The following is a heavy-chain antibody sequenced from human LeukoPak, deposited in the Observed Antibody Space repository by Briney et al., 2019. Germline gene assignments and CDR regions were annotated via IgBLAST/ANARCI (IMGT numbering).Heavy chain of an antibody. CDR2: IYYSGST. V-gene: IGHV4-38-2*02. D-gene: IGHD6-13*01. Sequence: PSETLSLTCTVSGYTISSGYYWGWIRQPPGKGLEWIGSIYYSGSTYYNPSLKSRVTISVDTSKNQFSLKLNSVTAADTAVYYCARGRGSSWYYFDSWGQGTLVTVSS. CDR3: ARGRGSSWYYFDS. J-gene: IGHJ4*02. CDR1: GYTISSGYY.